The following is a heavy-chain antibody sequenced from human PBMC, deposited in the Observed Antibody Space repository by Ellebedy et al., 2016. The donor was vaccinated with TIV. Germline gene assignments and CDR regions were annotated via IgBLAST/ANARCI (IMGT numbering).Heavy chain of an antibody. V-gene: IGHV3-74*01. CDR1: AFTFSSPW. CDR3: ARVQGTHLWEAWFDP. J-gene: IGHJ5*02. Sequence: PGGSLRLSCAAAAFTFSSPWMHWVRQDPGKGLVWVSRLNSDGSSTSYADSVKGRFTISRDNAENTLYLQMNSLRAEDTAVYYCARVQGTHLWEAWFDPWGQGTPVTVSS. CDR2: LNSDGSST. D-gene: IGHD5-18*01.